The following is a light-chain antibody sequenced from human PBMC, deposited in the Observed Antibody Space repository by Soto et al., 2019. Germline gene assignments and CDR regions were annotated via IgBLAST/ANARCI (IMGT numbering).Light chain of an antibody. Sequence: DIQVTQSPSVLSAAVGDIVTITYRASQSIGKHLNWYQQKPGKAPKFLIYGASTLQSGVPSRFTGSGSGTDFTPTVNSLQAEDFATYYCQQGYSSPATFGQGTRLEIK. CDR1: QSIGKH. V-gene: IGKV1-39*01. CDR2: GAS. CDR3: QQGYSSPAT. J-gene: IGKJ5*01.